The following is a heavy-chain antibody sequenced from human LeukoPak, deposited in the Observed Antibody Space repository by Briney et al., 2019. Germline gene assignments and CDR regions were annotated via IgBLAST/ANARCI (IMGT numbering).Heavy chain of an antibody. V-gene: IGHV4-31*03. Sequence: SGTLSLTCPVSGCSISSGGYYWSWIRQHPGKGLGWIWYIYYSGNTYYNPSLKSRVTISVDTSKNQFSLQLSSVTAADTAVYYCARTPLYGSGSYFGFDLWGQGTLVTVSS. J-gene: IGHJ5*02. CDR2: IYYSGNT. CDR1: GCSISSGGYY. D-gene: IGHD3-10*01. CDR3: ARTPLYGSGSYFGFDL.